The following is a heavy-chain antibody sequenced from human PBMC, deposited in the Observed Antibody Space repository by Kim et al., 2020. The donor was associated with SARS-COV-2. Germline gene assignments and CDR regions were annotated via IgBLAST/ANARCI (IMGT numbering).Heavy chain of an antibody. D-gene: IGHD2-2*01. CDR3: ARYQLLKGDY. J-gene: IGHJ4*02. V-gene: IGHV4-34*01. Sequence: SETLSLTCAVYGGSFSGYYWSWIRQPPGKGLEWIGEINHSGSTNYNPSLKSRVTISVDTSKNQFSLKLSSVTAADTAVYYCARYQLLKGDYWGQGTLVTVSS. CDR2: INHSGST. CDR1: GGSFSGYY.